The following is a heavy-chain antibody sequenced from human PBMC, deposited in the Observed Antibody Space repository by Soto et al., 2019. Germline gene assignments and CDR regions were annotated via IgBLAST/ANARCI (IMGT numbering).Heavy chain of an antibody. CDR2: INHSGST. CDR1: GGSFSGYY. V-gene: IGHV4-34*01. Sequence: SETLSLTCAVYGGSFSGYYWSWIRQPPGKGLGWIGEINHSGSTNYNPSLKSRVTISADTSKNQFSLKLSSVTAADTAVHYCARYIAAAGFRYYYYGMDVWGQGTTVTVSS. J-gene: IGHJ6*02. CDR3: ARYIAAAGFRYYYYGMDV. D-gene: IGHD6-13*01.